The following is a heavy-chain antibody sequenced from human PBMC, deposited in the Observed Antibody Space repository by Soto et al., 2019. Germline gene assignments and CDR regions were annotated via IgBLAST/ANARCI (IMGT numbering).Heavy chain of an antibody. CDR2: ISGSGGST. CDR1: GFTFSSYA. CDR3: AKDESAMVRGVIIEGIDYFDY. Sequence: EVQLLESGGGLVQPGGSLRLSCAASGFTFSSYAMSWVRQAPGKGLEWVSAISGSGGSTYYADSVKGWFTISRDNSKNTLYLQMNSLRAEDTAVYYCAKDESAMVRGVIIEGIDYFDYWGQGTLVTVSS. J-gene: IGHJ4*02. D-gene: IGHD3-10*01. V-gene: IGHV3-23*01.